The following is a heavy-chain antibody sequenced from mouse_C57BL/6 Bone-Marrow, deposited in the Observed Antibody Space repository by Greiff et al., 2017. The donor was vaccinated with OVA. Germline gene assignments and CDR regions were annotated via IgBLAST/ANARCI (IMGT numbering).Heavy chain of an antibody. Sequence: DVMLVESGGGLVQPGGSLKLSCAASGFTFSDYYMYWVRQTPEKRLEWVAYISNGGGSTYYPDTVKGRFTISRDNAKNTLYLQMSRLKSEDTAMYYCARQGGYYYAMDYWGQGTSVTVSS. J-gene: IGHJ4*01. CDR3: ARQGGYYYAMDY. CDR2: ISNGGGST. CDR1: GFTFSDYY. V-gene: IGHV5-12*01. D-gene: IGHD3-1*01.